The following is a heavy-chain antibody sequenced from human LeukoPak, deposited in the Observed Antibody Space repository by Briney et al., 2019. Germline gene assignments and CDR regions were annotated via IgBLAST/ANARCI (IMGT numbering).Heavy chain of an antibody. D-gene: IGHD5-24*01. J-gene: IGHJ5*02. Sequence: SETLSLTCSVSDGTISSYYWSWIRQPPGKGLEWIGYIYYSGSTNYNPSLKSRVTISVDTSKNQFSLKLSSVTAADTAVYYCARQDGYNGGWFDPWGQGTLVTVSS. CDR1: DGTISSYY. CDR2: IYYSGST. V-gene: IGHV4-59*01. CDR3: ARQDGYNGGWFDP.